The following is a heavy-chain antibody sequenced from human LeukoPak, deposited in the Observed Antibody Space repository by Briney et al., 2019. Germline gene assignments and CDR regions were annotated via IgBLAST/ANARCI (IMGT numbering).Heavy chain of an antibody. Sequence: ASVKVSCKASGYTFTGYYMHWVRQAPGQGLEWMGWINPNSGGTNYAKKFQGWVTMTRDTSISTAYMELSRLRSDDTAVYYCARDLGYIAVAGNAGYYYYGMDVWGQGTTVTVSS. CDR3: ARDLGYIAVAGNAGYYYYGMDV. CDR2: INPNSGGT. CDR1: GYTFTGYY. D-gene: IGHD6-19*01. V-gene: IGHV1-2*04. J-gene: IGHJ6*02.